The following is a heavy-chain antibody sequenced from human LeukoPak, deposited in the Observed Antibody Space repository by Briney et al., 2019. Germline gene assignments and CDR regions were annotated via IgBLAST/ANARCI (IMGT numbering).Heavy chain of an antibody. Sequence: SVKVSCKASGGTFISYAISWVRQAPGQGLEWMGGIIPIFATANYAQKFQGRVTITADESTSTAYMELSSLRSEDTAVYYCALHTRITMIVVVIDAFDIWGQGTMVIVSS. D-gene: IGHD3-22*01. CDR1: GGTFISYA. CDR2: IIPIFATA. CDR3: ALHTRITMIVVVIDAFDI. V-gene: IGHV1-69*13. J-gene: IGHJ3*02.